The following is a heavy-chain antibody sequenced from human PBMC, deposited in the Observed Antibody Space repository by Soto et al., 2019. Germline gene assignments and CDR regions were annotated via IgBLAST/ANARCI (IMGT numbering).Heavy chain of an antibody. V-gene: IGHV3-23*01. CDR3: ASRIYYDYGMDV. J-gene: IGHJ6*02. CDR2: IRGSGGST. CDR1: GFTFSSYA. Sequence: PGGSLRLSCAASGFTFSSYAMSWIRQAPGKGLEWVSAIRGSGGSTYNADSVKGRFTISRDNSKNTLYLQMNSLRAEDTAVYYCASRIYYDYGMDVWAQGTTVTVSS.